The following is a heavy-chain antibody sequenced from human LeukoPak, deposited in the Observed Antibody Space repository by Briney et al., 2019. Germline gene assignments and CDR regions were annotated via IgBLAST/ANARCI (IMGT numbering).Heavy chain of an antibody. CDR2: TYYRSKWYN. V-gene: IGHV6-1*01. Sequence: SQTLSLTCAISGDSVSSNSAAWNWIRQSPSRGLEWLGRTYYRSKWYNDYAVSVKSRITINPDTSKNQFSLQLSSVTAADTAVYYCARPYCHSTNCYKFDAFDIWGQGTMVTVSS. CDR3: ARPYCHSTNCYKFDAFDI. D-gene: IGHD2-2*02. CDR1: GDSVSSNSAA. J-gene: IGHJ3*02.